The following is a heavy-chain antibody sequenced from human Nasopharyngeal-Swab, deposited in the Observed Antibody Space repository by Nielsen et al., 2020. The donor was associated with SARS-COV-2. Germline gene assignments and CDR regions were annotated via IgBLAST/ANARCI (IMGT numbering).Heavy chain of an antibody. Sequence: SETLSLTCAVYGGSFSGYYWSWIRQPPGKGLEWIGEINHSGSTNYNPSLKSRVTISVDTSKNQFSLKLSSVTAADTAVYYCARGDVVVPAAIYYYYYGMDVRGQGTTVTVSS. CDR1: GGSFSGYY. D-gene: IGHD2-2*01. CDR3: ARGDVVVPAAIYYYYYGMDV. J-gene: IGHJ6*02. CDR2: INHSGST. V-gene: IGHV4-34*01.